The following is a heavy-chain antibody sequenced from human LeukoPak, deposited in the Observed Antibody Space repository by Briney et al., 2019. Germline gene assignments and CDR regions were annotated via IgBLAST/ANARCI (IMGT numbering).Heavy chain of an antibody. V-gene: IGHV1-18*01. CDR1: GYTFTSHG. D-gene: IGHD3-22*01. Sequence: ASVEVSCKASGYTFTSHGIKWVRQAPGQGLEWMGWISAYNGNTKYAQKFQGRVTMTTDTSTSIAYMELRSLRSDDTAVYYCARGSPPRIYYDSSGYYSYYFDYWGQGTLVTVSS. J-gene: IGHJ4*02. CDR2: ISAYNGNT. CDR3: ARGSPPRIYYDSSGYYSYYFDY.